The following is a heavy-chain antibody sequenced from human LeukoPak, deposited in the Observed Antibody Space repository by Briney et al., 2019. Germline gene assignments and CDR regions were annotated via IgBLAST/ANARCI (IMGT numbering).Heavy chain of an antibody. V-gene: IGHV3-53*05. CDR3: AKDGGSYGVYYYYMDV. J-gene: IGHJ6*03. D-gene: IGHD1-26*01. CDR1: GFTFSSYY. CDR2: IYTGGGR. Sequence: PGGSLRLSCAASGFTFSSYYMNWVRQAPGKELEWVSVIYTGGGRYYADSVRGRFTISRDNSKNTLYLQMNSLRAEDTAVYYCAKDGGSYGVYYYYMDVWGKGTTVTISS.